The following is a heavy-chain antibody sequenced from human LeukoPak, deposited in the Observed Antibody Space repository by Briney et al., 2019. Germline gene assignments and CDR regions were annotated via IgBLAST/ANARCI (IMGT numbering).Heavy chain of an antibody. CDR3: TRDLCSSTSCYAPFDY. V-gene: IGHV3-49*03. CDR1: GLTFQNTW. Sequence: GGSLRLSCAASGLTFQNTWMHWIRQAPGKGLEWVAFIRSKAYGGTTEYAASVKGRFTISRDDSKSIAYLQMNSLKTEDTAVYYCTRDLCSSTSCYAPFDYWGQGTLVTVSS. CDR2: IRSKAYGGTT. D-gene: IGHD2-2*01. J-gene: IGHJ4*02.